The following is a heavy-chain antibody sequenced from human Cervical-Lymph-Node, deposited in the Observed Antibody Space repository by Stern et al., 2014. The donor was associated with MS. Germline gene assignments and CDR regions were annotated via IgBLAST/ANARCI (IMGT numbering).Heavy chain of an antibody. J-gene: IGHJ4*02. V-gene: IGHV1-3*01. CDR2: INADDGCT. CDR1: GYTFTAYS. D-gene: IGHD5/OR15-5a*01. Sequence: VQLVQSGAEVKKPGASVKVSCKASGYTFTAYSIHWVRQAPGHRLEWMGWINADDGCTRYSQKFQGRVTVTRDTSATTVYMEVSSLTSEDTAVYYCARVLSVYDPSMGFWGQGTLVTVSP. CDR3: ARVLSVYDPSMGF.